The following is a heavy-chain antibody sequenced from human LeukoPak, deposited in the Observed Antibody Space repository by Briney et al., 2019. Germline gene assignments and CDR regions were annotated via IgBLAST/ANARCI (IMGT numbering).Heavy chain of an antibody. D-gene: IGHD4/OR15-4a*01. J-gene: IGHJ6*03. CDR2: ISSSSSTI. Sequence: PGGSLRLSCAASGFTFSSYSMNWVRQAPGKGLEWVSYISSSSSTIYYADSVEGRFTISRDNAKNSLYLQMNSLRAEDTAVYYCARAYPQGANRPRYMDVWGKGTTVTVSS. V-gene: IGHV3-48*01. CDR3: ARAYPQGANRPRYMDV. CDR1: GFTFSSYS.